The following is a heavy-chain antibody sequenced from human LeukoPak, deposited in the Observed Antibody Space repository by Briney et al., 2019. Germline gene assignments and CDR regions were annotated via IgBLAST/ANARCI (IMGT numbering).Heavy chain of an antibody. CDR1: GGSISTYY. D-gene: IGHD1-1*01. V-gene: IGHV4-4*07. J-gene: IGHJ3*02. CDR3: VRLQPNTGEWAFDI. CDR2: IYTTGST. Sequence: SETLSLTCTVSGGSISTYYWSWIRQPAGQGLEWIGRIYTTGSTNYSPSLTSRVTISVDTSNNQLSLRLSSVTAADTAVYHCVRLQPNTGEWAFDIWGQGTMVSVSS.